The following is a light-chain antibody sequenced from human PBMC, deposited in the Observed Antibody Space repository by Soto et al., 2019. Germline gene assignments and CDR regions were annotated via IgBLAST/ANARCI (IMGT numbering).Light chain of an antibody. CDR3: QQCSVTPIT. Sequence: IQMTQSPPSLSASVGDRVTISCRTSQSISSYVSWYQQTPGKAPKLLISAASSLQSGVPSRFSGSGSGTDFTLTISRLQPEDSATYFCQQCSVTPITFGQGTRLEIK. J-gene: IGKJ5*01. V-gene: IGKV1-39*01. CDR2: AAS. CDR1: QSISSY.